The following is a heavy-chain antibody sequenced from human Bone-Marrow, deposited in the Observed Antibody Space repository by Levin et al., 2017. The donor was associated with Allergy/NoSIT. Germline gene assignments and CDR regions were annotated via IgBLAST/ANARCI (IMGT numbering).Heavy chain of an antibody. CDR3: ARVRVWLGGSYWRGSWFDP. Sequence: ASVKVSCKASGYTFTSYGISWVRQAPGQGLEWMGWISAYNGNTNYAQKLQGRVTMTTDTSTSTAYMELRSLRSDDTAVYYCARVRVWLGGSYWRGSWFDPWGQGTLVTVSS. J-gene: IGHJ5*02. CDR1: GYTFTSYG. CDR2: ISAYNGNT. V-gene: IGHV1-18*01. D-gene: IGHD1-26*01.